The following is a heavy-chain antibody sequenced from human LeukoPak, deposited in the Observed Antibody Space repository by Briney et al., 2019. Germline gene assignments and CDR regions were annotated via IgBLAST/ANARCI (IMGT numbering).Heavy chain of an antibody. CDR3: AKDLSFGPYSSGWWSAQVDY. V-gene: IGHV3-30*18. Sequence: GGSLRLSCAASGFTFSSYGMHWVRQAPGKGLEWVAVISYDGSNKYYADSVKGRFTISRDNSKNTLYLHMNSLRAEDTAVYYCAKDLSFGPYSSGWWSAQVDYWGQGTLVTVSS. CDR2: ISYDGSNK. J-gene: IGHJ4*02. D-gene: IGHD6-19*01. CDR1: GFTFSSYG.